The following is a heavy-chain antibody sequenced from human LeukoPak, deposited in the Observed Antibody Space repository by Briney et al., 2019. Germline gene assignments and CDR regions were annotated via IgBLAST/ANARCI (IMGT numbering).Heavy chain of an antibody. CDR1: GYRFTSYW. V-gene: IGHV5-51*01. D-gene: IGHD2-21*02. J-gene: IGHJ4*02. Sequence: GESLKISCKGSGYRFTSYWIGWVRQMPGKGLEWMGMIYPGDSDTRYSPPFQGQVTISADKSISTAYLQWNSLKASDTAMYYCARRAYCGGDCYTDYWGQGTLVTVSS. CDR2: IYPGDSDT. CDR3: ARRAYCGGDCYTDY.